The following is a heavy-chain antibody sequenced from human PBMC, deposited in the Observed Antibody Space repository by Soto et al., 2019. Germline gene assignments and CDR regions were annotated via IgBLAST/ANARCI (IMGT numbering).Heavy chain of an antibody. Sequence: GGSLRLSCAASGFAFSSYNINWVLQAPWKGLEWVSSISPTGTFMNSADSLKDRFSIYRDNAEKSLFLQMNSLRAEDTAVYFCARGALYGDLPGWTGDAFDLWGQGTMVTVSS. CDR2: ISPTGTFM. J-gene: IGHJ3*01. CDR1: GFAFSSYN. CDR3: ARGALYGDLPGWTGDAFDL. V-gene: IGHV3-21*03. D-gene: IGHD4-17*01.